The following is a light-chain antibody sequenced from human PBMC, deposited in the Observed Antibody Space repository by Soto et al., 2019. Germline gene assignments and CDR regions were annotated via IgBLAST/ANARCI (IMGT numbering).Light chain of an antibody. CDR3: QQRSNWPLT. CDR1: QSVSSN. V-gene: IGKV3-15*01. Sequence: EIVMTQSPATLSVSPGERATLSCRASQSVSSNLAWFQQKPGQAPRLLIYGASTRDTGIPARFSGSGSGTEFTLTISSLQSEDFAVYHCQQRSNWPLTFGGGTKVEIK. CDR2: GAS. J-gene: IGKJ4*01.